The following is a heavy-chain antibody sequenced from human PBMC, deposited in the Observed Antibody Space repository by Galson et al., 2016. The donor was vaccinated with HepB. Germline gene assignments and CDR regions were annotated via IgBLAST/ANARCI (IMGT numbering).Heavy chain of an antibody. Sequence: SVKVSCKASGYTFTSYGLHWVRQAPGQRLEWMGWISAGNGNTKYSQKFLGRVTITRDTSASTAYMDLSRLRSEDTAVFYCARDLSPYYDTLTGFDYWGQGTLVTVSS. CDR2: ISAGNGNT. J-gene: IGHJ4*02. CDR3: ARDLSPYYDTLTGFDY. V-gene: IGHV1-3*01. CDR1: GYTFTSYG. D-gene: IGHD3-9*01.